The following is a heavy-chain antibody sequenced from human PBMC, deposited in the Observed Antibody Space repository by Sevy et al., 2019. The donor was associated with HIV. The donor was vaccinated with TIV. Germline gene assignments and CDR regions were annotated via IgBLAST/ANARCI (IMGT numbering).Heavy chain of an antibody. CDR1: GFTFSSYS. D-gene: IGHD3-3*01. CDR2: ISSSSSYI. CDR3: ARGEENYYWSGVVTN. Sequence: GGSLRLSCAASGFTFSSYSMNWVRQAPGKGLEWVSSISSSSSYIYYADSVKGRFTISRDNAKNSLYLQMNSLRAEDTSVYYCARGEENYYWSGVVTNWGQGTTVTVSS. J-gene: IGHJ6*02. V-gene: IGHV3-21*01.